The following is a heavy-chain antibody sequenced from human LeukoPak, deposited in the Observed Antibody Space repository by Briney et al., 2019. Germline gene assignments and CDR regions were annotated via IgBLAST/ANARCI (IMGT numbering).Heavy chain of an antibody. V-gene: IGHV1-69*13. Sequence: SVKVSCKASGGTFSSYAISWVRQAPGQGLEWMGGIIPIFGTANYAPKVQGRVTITADESTSTAYMELSRLRSEDTAVYYCAREYRRGYCSGGSCLRGVDPWGQGTLVTVSS. CDR2: IIPIFGTA. CDR1: GGTFSSYA. J-gene: IGHJ5*02. D-gene: IGHD2-15*01. CDR3: AREYRRGYCSGGSCLRGVDP.